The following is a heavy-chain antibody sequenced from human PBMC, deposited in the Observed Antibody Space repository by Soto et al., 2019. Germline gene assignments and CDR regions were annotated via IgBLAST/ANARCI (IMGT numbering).Heavy chain of an antibody. Sequence: EVQLLDSGGGLVQPGGSLRLSCATSGFSFSTYAMSWVRQAPGEGLEWVSGISGGVTTTYYADSVKGRFTISRDNSKNTLYLQMNSLRAEDTAVYYCAKDSLGNVVVAATRYWGQGTLVTVSS. CDR3: AKDSLGNVVVAATRY. V-gene: IGHV3-23*01. CDR2: ISGGVTTT. J-gene: IGHJ4*01. CDR1: GFSFSTYA. D-gene: IGHD2-15*01.